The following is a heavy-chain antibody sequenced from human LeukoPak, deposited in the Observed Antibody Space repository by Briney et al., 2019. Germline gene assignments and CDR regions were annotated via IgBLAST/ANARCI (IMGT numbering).Heavy chain of an antibody. V-gene: IGHV4-30-2*01. J-gene: IGHJ5*02. CDR2: IYHSGST. CDR3: ARAGGDYTDWFDP. Sequence: PSETLSLTCAVSGGSISSGGYSWSWIRQPPGKGLEWIGYIYHSGSTYYNPSLKSRVTISVDRSKNQFSLKLSSVTAADTAVYYCARAGGDYTDWFDPWGQGTLVTVPS. D-gene: IGHD4-17*01. CDR1: GGSISSGGYS.